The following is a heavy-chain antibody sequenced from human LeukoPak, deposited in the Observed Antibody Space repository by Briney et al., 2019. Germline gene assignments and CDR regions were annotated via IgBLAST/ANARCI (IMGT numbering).Heavy chain of an antibody. D-gene: IGHD1-26*01. CDR1: GGSISSGGYS. J-gene: IGHJ6*02. Sequence: SETLSLTCAVSGGSISSGGYSWSWIRQPPGKGLEWIGYIYYSGSTYYNPSLKSRVTISVDTSKNQFSLKLSSVTAADTAVYYCARAAGGTGDYYYYGMDVWGQGTTVTVSS. V-gene: IGHV4-30-2*05. CDR3: ARAAGGTGDYYYYGMDV. CDR2: IYYSGST.